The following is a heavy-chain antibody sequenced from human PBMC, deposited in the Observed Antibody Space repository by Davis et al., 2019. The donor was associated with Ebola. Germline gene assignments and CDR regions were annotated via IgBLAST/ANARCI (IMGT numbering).Heavy chain of an antibody. V-gene: IGHV5-10-1*01. Sequence: GESLKISCKGSGYSFTSYWISWVRQMPGKGLEWMGRIDPSDSYTNYSPSFQGHVTISADKSISTAYLQWSSLKAPDTAMYYCARHGMTTVVAYGMDVWGQGTTVTVSS. CDR1: GYSFTSYW. D-gene: IGHD4-23*01. J-gene: IGHJ6*02. CDR2: IDPSDSYT. CDR3: ARHGMTTVVAYGMDV.